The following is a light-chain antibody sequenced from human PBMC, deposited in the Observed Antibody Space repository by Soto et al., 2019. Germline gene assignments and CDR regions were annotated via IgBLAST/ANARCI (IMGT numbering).Light chain of an antibody. J-gene: IGLJ3*02. CDR3: SSYAGSNIWV. Sequence: QSALTQPPSASGSPGQSVTISCTGTSSDVGAYNYVSWYQQYPGKAPELMIYEVSKRPSGVPDRFSGSKSGKTASLTVSGLQAEDEADYYCSSYAGSNIWVFGGGTKLTVL. CDR1: SSDVGAYNY. V-gene: IGLV2-8*01. CDR2: EVS.